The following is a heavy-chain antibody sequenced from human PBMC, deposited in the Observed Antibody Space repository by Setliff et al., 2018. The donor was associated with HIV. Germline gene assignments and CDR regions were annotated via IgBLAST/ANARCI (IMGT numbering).Heavy chain of an antibody. CDR1: GFTFSIYD. V-gene: IGHV3-48*03. CDR3: ATDLAGGDDY. J-gene: IGHJ4*02. Sequence: SLKISCAASGFTFSIYDMNWVRQAPGKGLEWVSSISVDNTTIYYADSVKGRFTISRDSAKNSLYLEMNSLRAEDTAVYYCATDLAGGDDYWGQGTLVTVS. D-gene: IGHD6-19*01. CDR2: ISVDNTTI.